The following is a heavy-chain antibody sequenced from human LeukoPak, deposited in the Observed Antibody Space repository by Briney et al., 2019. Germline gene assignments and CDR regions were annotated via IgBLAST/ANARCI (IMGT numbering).Heavy chain of an antibody. CDR2: ISASGGDT. Sequence: GGSLRLSCAASGFTVSSNYMSWVRQAPGKGLEWVSAISASGGDTFYADSVKGRFTISRDNSKNMLYLQMNSLRGDDTAVYYCATHLAYCGGGSCSFFDYWGQGALVTVS. CDR1: GFTVSSNY. V-gene: IGHV3-23*01. CDR3: ATHLAYCGGGSCSFFDY. J-gene: IGHJ4*02. D-gene: IGHD2-15*01.